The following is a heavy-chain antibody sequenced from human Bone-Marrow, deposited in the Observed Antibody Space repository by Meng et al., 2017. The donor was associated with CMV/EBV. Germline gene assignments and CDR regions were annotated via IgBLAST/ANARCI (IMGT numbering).Heavy chain of an antibody. CDR2: INPNSGGT. CDR3: ASRYCSSTSCSLFGGYYYYGMDV. V-gene: IGHV1-2*02. CDR1: GYTFTGYY. Sequence: ASVKVSCKASGYTFTGYYMHWVRQAPGQGLEWMGWINPNSGGTNYAQKFQGRVTMTRDTSISTAYMELSSLRSEDTAVYYCASRYCSSTSCSLFGGYYYYGMDVWGQGTTVTVSS. J-gene: IGHJ6*02. D-gene: IGHD2-2*01.